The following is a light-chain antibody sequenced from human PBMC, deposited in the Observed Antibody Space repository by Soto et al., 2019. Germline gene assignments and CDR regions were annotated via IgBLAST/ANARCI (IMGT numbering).Light chain of an antibody. CDR1: QNVGKNF. J-gene: IGKJ1*01. CDR3: FRSASSPRT. CDR2: GAS. Sequence: EIVLTQSPGTLSLSPGERATLSCRASQNVGKNFLSWFQQKPGQAPRLLVYGASTRATGIPDRFVGSGSERDFTLTISRLEPEDFAAYFCFRSASSPRTFGQGTTVEIK. V-gene: IGKV3-20*01.